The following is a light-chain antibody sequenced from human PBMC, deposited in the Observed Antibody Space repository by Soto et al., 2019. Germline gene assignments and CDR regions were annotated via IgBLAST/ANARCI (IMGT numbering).Light chain of an antibody. CDR3: TSFTTGSTLV. J-gene: IGLJ2*01. Sequence: QSVLTQPASVSGSPGQSITISCTGSSSDFGLYNYVSWYQHHPGNAPKLLIYEVSNRPSGVSTRFSGSKSHNTASLTISGLQAEDEAHYYCTSFTTGSTLVFGGGTKVTVL. V-gene: IGLV2-14*01. CDR1: SSDFGLYNY. CDR2: EVS.